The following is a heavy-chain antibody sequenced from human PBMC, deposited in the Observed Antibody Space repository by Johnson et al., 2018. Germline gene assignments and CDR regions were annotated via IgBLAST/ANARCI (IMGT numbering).Heavy chain of an antibody. CDR3: ARHTSGWYEDAFDI. V-gene: IGHV4-39*01. D-gene: IGHD6-19*01. Sequence: QVQLQESGPGLVKPSETLSLTCTVSGGSISSSSYYWGWIRQPPGKGLVCIGSIYFTGSTYYNPSLKSRVSIPVDTSKNQFSLKVSSVTAAATALYYCARHTSGWYEDAFDIWGQGTMVTVSS. CDR2: IYFTGST. CDR1: GGSISSSSYY. J-gene: IGHJ3*02.